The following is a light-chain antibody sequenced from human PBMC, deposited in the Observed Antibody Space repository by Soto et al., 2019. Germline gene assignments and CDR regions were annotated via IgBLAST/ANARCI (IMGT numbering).Light chain of an antibody. Sequence: IELTQSPATLSLSPGERATLSCRASQSVSRFLAWYQQKPGQAPRLLIYDASKRATGIPARFSATGSASDFTLTINSLEPEDFAVYYCQQYGSSGTFGQGTKVDI. CDR2: DAS. CDR3: QQYGSSGT. V-gene: IGKV3-11*01. CDR1: QSVSRF. J-gene: IGKJ1*01.